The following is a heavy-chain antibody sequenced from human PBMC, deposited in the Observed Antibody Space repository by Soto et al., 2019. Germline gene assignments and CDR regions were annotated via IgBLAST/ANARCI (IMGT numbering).Heavy chain of an antibody. CDR2: IIPIFGTA. J-gene: IGHJ4*02. CDR3: ARDRGNGYAYDY. V-gene: IGHV1-69*13. D-gene: IGHD5-18*01. CDR1: GGTFSSYA. Sequence: ASVKVSCKASGGTFSSYAISWVRQAPGQGLEWMGGIIPIFGTANYAQKFQGRVTITADESTSTAYMELSSLRSEDTAVYYCARDRGNGYAYDYWGQGTLVTVSS.